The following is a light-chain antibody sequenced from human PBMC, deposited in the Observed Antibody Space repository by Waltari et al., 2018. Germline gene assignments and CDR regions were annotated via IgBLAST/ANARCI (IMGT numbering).Light chain of an antibody. J-gene: IGKJ3*01. CDR2: WAS. Sequence: DIVMTQSPDSLAVSLGERATINCKSSQSVLYISNNKNYLAWYQQKPGQPPKLLIYWASTRESGVPDRSSGRGSGTDFTLTISSLQAEDVAVYYCQQYYSAPLTFGPGTKVDIK. V-gene: IGKV4-1*01. CDR1: QSVLYISNNKNY. CDR3: QQYYSAPLT.